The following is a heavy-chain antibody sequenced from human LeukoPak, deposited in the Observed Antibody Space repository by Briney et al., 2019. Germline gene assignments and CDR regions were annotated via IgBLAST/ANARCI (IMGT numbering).Heavy chain of an antibody. CDR1: GFTFSSYA. J-gene: IGHJ6*02. V-gene: IGHV3-30*04. D-gene: IGHD3-10*01. CDR3: AKDLSPQPPTLWFGSYYYYGMDV. CDR2: ISYDGSNK. Sequence: GGSLRLSCAASGFTFSSYAMHWVRQAPGKGLEWVAVISYDGSNKYYADSVKGRFTISRDNSKNTLYLQMNSLRAEDTAVYYCAKDLSPQPPTLWFGSYYYYGMDVWGQGTTVTVSS.